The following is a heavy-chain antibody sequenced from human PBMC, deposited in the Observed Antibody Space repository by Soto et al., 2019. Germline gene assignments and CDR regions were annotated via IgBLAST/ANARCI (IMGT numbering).Heavy chain of an antibody. CDR1: GYTFTGYY. Sequence: VASVKVYCKASGYTFTGYYMHWVRQAPGQGLEWMGWINPNSGGTNYAQKFQGRVTMTRDTSISTAYMELSRLRSDDTAVYYCARLLRGVVQAPRTNWFDPWGQGTLVTVSS. CDR3: ARLLRGVVQAPRTNWFDP. J-gene: IGHJ5*02. V-gene: IGHV1-2*02. CDR2: INPNSGGT. D-gene: IGHD1-1*01.